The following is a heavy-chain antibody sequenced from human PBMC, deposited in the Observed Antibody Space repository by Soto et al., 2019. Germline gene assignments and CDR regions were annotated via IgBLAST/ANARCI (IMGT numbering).Heavy chain of an antibody. Sequence: PWGSLRLSCVASGFIFNDAWMSWVRQAPGKGLEWVGRIRANNAGGTTDYIDPVKGRFTVSRDDSRRTVYLQMNGLKPDDTAVYYCARRQSGPPYYYGMDVWGQGTTVTVSS. CDR1: GFIFNDAW. J-gene: IGHJ6*02. V-gene: IGHV3-15*01. CDR3: ARRQSGPPYYYGMDV. CDR2: IRANNAGGTT. D-gene: IGHD5-12*01.